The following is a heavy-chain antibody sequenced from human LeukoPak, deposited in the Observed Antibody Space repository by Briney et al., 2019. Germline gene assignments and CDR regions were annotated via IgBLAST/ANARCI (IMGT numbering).Heavy chain of an antibody. V-gene: IGHV3-30-3*01. Sequence: GGSLRLSCAAWGFTFSSYDMHWVRHAPGKGLEWVAVISYDGSNKYYADSVKGRFTISRDISKNTLYLQMTSLRAEDTAVYYCAGGVNTPREGHYYDSSGYTYYFDYWGQGTLVTVSS. D-gene: IGHD3-22*01. J-gene: IGHJ4*02. CDR2: ISYDGSNK. CDR3: AGGVNTPREGHYYDSSGYTYYFDY. CDR1: GFTFSSYD.